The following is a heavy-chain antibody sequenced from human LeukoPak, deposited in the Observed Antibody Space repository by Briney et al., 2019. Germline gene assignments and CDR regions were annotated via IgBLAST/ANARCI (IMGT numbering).Heavy chain of an antibody. V-gene: IGHV3-74*03. D-gene: IGHD1-7*01. CDR2: INTDGRDT. CDR1: GFSFRSYF. J-gene: IGHJ4*02. Sequence: PGGSLRLSCAASGFSFRSYFMYWVRQAPGKGLVWVSRINTDGRDTEYADSVKGRFTISRDNAKNTLYMQMNSLREEDTAGYYCVAYNWNYPDYWGQGTLVTVSS. CDR3: VAYNWNYPDY.